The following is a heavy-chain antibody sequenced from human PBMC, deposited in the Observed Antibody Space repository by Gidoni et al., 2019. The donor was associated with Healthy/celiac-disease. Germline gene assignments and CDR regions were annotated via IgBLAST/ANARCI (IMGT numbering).Heavy chain of an antibody. Sequence: QVHLVESGGGVVQPGRSLILSCASSGFTFISYGMHWVRQAPGKGLEWVAVISYDGSNKYYADSVKGRFTISRDNYKNTLYMQMNSLRAEDTAVYYCAKVVVAAKPYYYYYMDVWGKGTTVTVSS. V-gene: IGHV3-30*18. CDR2: ISYDGSNK. CDR3: AKVVVAAKPYYYYYMDV. CDR1: GFTFISYG. J-gene: IGHJ6*03. D-gene: IGHD2-15*01.